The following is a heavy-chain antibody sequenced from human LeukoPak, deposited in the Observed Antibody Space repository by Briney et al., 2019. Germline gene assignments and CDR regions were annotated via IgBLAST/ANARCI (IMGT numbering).Heavy chain of an antibody. CDR2: IYSGGST. V-gene: IGHV3-53*01. D-gene: IGHD2-8*01. CDR1: GFTVSSNY. J-gene: IGHJ3*02. Sequence: GGSLRLSCAASGFTVSSNYMSWVRQAPGKGLEWVSVIYSGGSTYYADSVKGRFTISRDNSKNTLYLQMNNLRAEDTAVYYCARHFPPSNIVLMVYAGMDAFDIWGQGTMVTVSS. CDR3: ARHFPPSNIVLMVYAGMDAFDI.